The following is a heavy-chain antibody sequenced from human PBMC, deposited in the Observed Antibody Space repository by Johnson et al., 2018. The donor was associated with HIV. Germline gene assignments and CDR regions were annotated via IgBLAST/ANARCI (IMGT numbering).Heavy chain of an antibody. Sequence: QLVESGGGLIQPGGSLRLSCAVSGFSVRNNYMSWVRQAPGKGLEWVSVFDPTGGTNYADFAKGRFTISTDTSKNTLYLQMNSLRVEDTAVYYCARGSSDTSGYYQDVAFDIWGQGTMVTVSS. CDR2: FDPTGGT. V-gene: IGHV3-53*01. CDR1: GFSVRNNY. J-gene: IGHJ3*02. CDR3: ARGSSDTSGYYQDVAFDI. D-gene: IGHD3-22*01.